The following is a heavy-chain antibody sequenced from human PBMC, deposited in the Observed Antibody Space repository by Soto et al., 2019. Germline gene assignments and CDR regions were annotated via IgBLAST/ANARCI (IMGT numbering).Heavy chain of an antibody. CDR3: ASSVLVTSTMNYFDL. V-gene: IGHV5-51*01. Sequence: GESLKISCQASGYSFSNYWIAWVRQMPGEGLEWLGIIYPGDSDTRYSPSFQGQVTVSADKSIKTTYLQWSSLKASDTAIYYCASSVLVTSTMNYFDLWGQGTLVTVSS. CDR2: IYPGDSDT. J-gene: IGHJ4*02. D-gene: IGHD4-4*01. CDR1: GYSFSNYW.